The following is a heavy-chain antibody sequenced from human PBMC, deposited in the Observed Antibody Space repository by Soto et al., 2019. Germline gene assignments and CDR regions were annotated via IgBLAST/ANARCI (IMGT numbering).Heavy chain of an antibody. Sequence: ASVKVSCKASGYTFTGYYMRWVRQAPGQGLEWMGWINPNSGGTNYAQKIKGWVTMTRDTSISTAYMELSRLRSDDTAVYYCARGEPPLDSYYYGMDVWGQGTTVTVSS. J-gene: IGHJ6*02. V-gene: IGHV1-2*04. CDR3: ARGEPPLDSYYYGMDV. CDR2: INPNSGGT. CDR1: GYTFTGYY.